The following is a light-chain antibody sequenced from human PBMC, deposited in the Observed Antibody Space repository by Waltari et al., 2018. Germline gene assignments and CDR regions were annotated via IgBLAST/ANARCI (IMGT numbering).Light chain of an antibody. V-gene: IGLV2-23*02. Sequence: QSALTQPASVSGSPGQSITLSCTGTSSDVGSYNLVSWYQQRPGKAPRLMSYEVNKRPSGGSYRFAGAKSGNTASLTISGLQAEDEADYYCCSYAGSPTFVIFGGGSKLTVL. CDR1: SSDVGSYNL. J-gene: IGLJ2*01. CDR3: CSYAGSPTFVI. CDR2: EVN.